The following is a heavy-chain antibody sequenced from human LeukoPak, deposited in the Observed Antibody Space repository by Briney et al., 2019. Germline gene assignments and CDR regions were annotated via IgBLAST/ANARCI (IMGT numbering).Heavy chain of an antibody. Sequence: GGSLRLSCAASGFTFSSYGMHWVRQAPGKGLEWVAVISYDGSNKYYADSVKGRFTISRDNSKNTLYLQMNSLRAEDTAVYYCAKDHGDYWGQGTLVTVSS. V-gene: IGHV3-30*18. J-gene: IGHJ4*02. CDR1: GFTFSSYG. CDR2: ISYDGSNK. CDR3: AKDHGDY.